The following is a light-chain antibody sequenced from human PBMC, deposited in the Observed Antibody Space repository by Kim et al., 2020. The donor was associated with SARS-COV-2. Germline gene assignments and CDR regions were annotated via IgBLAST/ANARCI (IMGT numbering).Light chain of an antibody. V-gene: IGLV2-14*03. J-gene: IGLJ2*01. Sequence: QSALTQPASVSGSPGQSITISCTGTSSDVGTYTYVSWYQHHPGIAPKLIIYDVTKRPSGVSGRFSGSKSGNTASLTISGLQAEDEADYYCGSYTRSDTFVLGGGTQLTVL. CDR1: SSDVGTYTY. CDR3: GSYTRSDTFV. CDR2: DVT.